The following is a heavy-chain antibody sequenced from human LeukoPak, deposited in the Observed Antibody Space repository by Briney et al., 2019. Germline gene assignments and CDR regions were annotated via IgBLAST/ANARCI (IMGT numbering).Heavy chain of an antibody. CDR2: INHSGST. CDR3: ARGLRVASAVALHFDY. J-gene: IGHJ4*02. V-gene: IGHV4-34*01. D-gene: IGHD6-19*01. CDR1: GGSFSGYY. Sequence: PSETLSLTCAVYGGSFSGYYWSWIRQPPGKGLEWIGEINHSGSTNYNPSLKSRVTISVDTSKNQFSLKLSSVTAADTAVYYCARGLRVASAVALHFDYWGQGTLVTVSS.